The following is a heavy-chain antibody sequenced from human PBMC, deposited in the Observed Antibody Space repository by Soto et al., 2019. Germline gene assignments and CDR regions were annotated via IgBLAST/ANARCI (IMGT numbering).Heavy chain of an antibody. Sequence: GESLKICCKGSGYSFTSYWISWVRQMPGKGLEWMGRIDPSDSYTNYSPSFQGHVTISADKSISTAYLQWSSLKASDTAMYYCARHGDENYYYGMDVWGQGTTVTVSS. CDR2: IDPSDSYT. D-gene: IGHD2-21*02. J-gene: IGHJ6*02. CDR1: GYSFTSYW. CDR3: ARHGDENYYYGMDV. V-gene: IGHV5-10-1*01.